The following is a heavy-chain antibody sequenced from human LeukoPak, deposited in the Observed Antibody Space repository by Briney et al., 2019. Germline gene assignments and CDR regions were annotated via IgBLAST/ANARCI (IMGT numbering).Heavy chain of an antibody. Sequence: PGGSLRLSCAASGFTFSSYAMSWLRQAPGKGLEWVSAISGSGGSTYYADSVKGRFTISRDNSKNTLYLQMNSLRAEDTAVYYCAKDKGVVRGVTNWFDPWGQGTLVTVSS. CDR3: AKDKGVVRGVTNWFDP. CDR1: GFTFSSYA. V-gene: IGHV3-23*01. D-gene: IGHD3-10*01. CDR2: ISGSGGST. J-gene: IGHJ5*02.